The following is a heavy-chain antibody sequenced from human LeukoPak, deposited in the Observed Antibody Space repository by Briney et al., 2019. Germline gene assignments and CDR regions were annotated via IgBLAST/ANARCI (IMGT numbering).Heavy chain of an antibody. Sequence: ASETLSLTCTVSGGSISSGGYYWSWLRQHPGKGLEWIGYIYYSGSTYYNPSLKSRVTISVDTSKNQFSLKLSSVTAADTAVYYCARSHTVTRWHFDYWGQGTLVTVSS. CDR1: GGSISSGGYY. D-gene: IGHD4-17*01. CDR3: ARSHTVTRWHFDY. CDR2: IYYSGST. V-gene: IGHV4-31*03. J-gene: IGHJ4*02.